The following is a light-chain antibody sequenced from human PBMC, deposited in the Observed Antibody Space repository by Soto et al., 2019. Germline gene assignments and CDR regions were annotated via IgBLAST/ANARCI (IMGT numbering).Light chain of an antibody. Sequence: QSALTQPASVSGSPGQSITISCTGTSSDIGNYNFVSWFQQHPDKAPKLMIYEVNKRPSGVSNRFSGSKSGNTASLTISGLQPEDEADYYCSSYAYGSTLGVFGGGIKLTVL. J-gene: IGLJ3*02. V-gene: IGLV2-23*02. CDR2: EVN. CDR1: SSDIGNYNF. CDR3: SSYAYGSTLGV.